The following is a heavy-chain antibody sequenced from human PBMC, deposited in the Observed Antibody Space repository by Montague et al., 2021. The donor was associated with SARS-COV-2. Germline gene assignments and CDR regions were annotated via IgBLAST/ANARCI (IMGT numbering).Heavy chain of an antibody. V-gene: IGHV2-70*01. D-gene: IGHD6-19*01. CDR2: IDWDDDK. J-gene: IGHJ4*02. CDR3: ARVRTEQWLAQSFDY. Sequence: PALVKPTQTLTLTCTFSGFSLRTSGMCVSWIRQPPGKALEWLALIDWDDDKYYSTSLETRLNISKDTSKNQVVLTMTNMDPVDTATYYCARVRTEQWLAQSFDYWGQGTLVTVSS. CDR1: GFSLRTSGMC.